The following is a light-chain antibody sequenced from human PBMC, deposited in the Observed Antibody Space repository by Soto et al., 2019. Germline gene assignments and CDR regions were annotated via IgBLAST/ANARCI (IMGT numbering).Light chain of an antibody. CDR1: SSDVGGYNY. CDR2: DVS. Sequence: QSALTQPRSVSGSPGQSVTISCTGTSSDVGGYNYVSWYQQHPGKAPQLMIYDVSKRPSGVPDRFSGSKSGNTAPLTSSGLQAEDEADYYCCSYGGSPWVFGGGTKLTVL. CDR3: CSYGGSPWV. J-gene: IGLJ3*02. V-gene: IGLV2-11*01.